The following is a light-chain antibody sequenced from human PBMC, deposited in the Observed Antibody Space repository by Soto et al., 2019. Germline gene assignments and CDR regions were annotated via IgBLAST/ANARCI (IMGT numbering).Light chain of an antibody. CDR2: DAS. Sequence: EIVLTQSPATLSLSPGERATLSCRASQSVISYLAWYQQKPGQAPMLLIYDASNRATGIPARFSGSGSGTDFTLTISSLEPEDCAVYYCQQRSNWPPTTFGGGTKVEIK. CDR3: QQRSNWPPTT. J-gene: IGKJ4*02. CDR1: QSVISY. V-gene: IGKV3-11*01.